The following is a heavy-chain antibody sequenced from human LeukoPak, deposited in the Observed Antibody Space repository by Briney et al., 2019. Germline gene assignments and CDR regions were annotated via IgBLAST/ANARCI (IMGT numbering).Heavy chain of an antibody. CDR2: ISGSGGST. Sequence: GGSLRLSCAASGFTFSSYAMSWVRQAPGKGLEWVSAISGSGGSTYYPDSVKGRFTISRDNSKNTLYLQMNSLRAEDTAVYYCTRDRGRRSGYYLDGYWGQGTLVTVSS. V-gene: IGHV3-23*01. CDR1: GFTFSSYA. D-gene: IGHD3-22*01. CDR3: TRDRGRRSGYYLDGY. J-gene: IGHJ4*02.